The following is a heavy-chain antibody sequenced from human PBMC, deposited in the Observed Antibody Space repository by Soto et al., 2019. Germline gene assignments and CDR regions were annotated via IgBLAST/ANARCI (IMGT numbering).Heavy chain of an antibody. CDR3: ARVNGYSSGWYTLQPFDI. J-gene: IGHJ3*02. CDR2: IKQDGSEK. V-gene: IGHV3-7*01. Sequence: GGSLRLSCAASGFTFSSYWMSWVRQAPGKGLEWVANIKQDGSEKYYVDSVKGRFTISRDNAKNSLYLQMNSLRAEDTAVYYCARVNGYSSGWYTLQPFDIWGQGTMVTVSS. CDR1: GFTFSSYW. D-gene: IGHD6-19*01.